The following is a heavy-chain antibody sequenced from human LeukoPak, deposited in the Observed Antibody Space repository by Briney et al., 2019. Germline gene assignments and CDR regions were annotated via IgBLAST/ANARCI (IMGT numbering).Heavy chain of an antibody. V-gene: IGHV3-33*01. Sequence: GGSLRLSCAASGFTFSTYDMYWVRQAPGKGLEWVSVIWYDGSNKYYVDSVKGRFTISRDNSKNTLYLQMNSLRADDTAVYYCARQRGSYYLDYWGQGTLVTVSS. D-gene: IGHD1-26*01. CDR3: ARQRGSYYLDY. J-gene: IGHJ4*02. CDR2: IWYDGSNK. CDR1: GFTFSTYD.